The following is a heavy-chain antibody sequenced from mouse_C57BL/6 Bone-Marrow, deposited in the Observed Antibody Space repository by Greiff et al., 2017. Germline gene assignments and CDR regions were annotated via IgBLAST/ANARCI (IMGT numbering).Heavy chain of an antibody. J-gene: IGHJ3*01. Sequence: VQLQQSGAELVRPGTSVKVSCKASGYAFTNYLIEWVKQRPGQGLEWIGVINPGSGGTNYNEKFKGKATLTADKSSSTAYMQLSSLTSEDSAVYLCETADSSNYGVFFAYWGQGTLVTVSA. D-gene: IGHD2-5*01. CDR1: GYAFTNYL. CDR2: INPGSGGT. CDR3: ETADSSNYGVFFAY. V-gene: IGHV1-54*01.